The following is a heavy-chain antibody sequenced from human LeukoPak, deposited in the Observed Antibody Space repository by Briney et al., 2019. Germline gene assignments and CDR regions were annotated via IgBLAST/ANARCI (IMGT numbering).Heavy chain of an antibody. Sequence: SETLSLTCTVSGGSISPYYWNWFRQPPGKGLEWIGYIYYSGSTNYNPSLKSRVTISVDTSKNQFSLKLSSVTAADTAVYYCARHGRRGNRIAPFDYWGQGTLVTVSS. J-gene: IGHJ4*02. CDR1: GGSISPYY. D-gene: IGHD6-13*01. CDR2: IYYSGST. CDR3: ARHGRRGNRIAPFDY. V-gene: IGHV4-59*08.